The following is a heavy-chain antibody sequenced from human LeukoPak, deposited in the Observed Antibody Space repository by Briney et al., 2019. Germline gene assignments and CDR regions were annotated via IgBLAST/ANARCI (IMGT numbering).Heavy chain of an antibody. CDR3: ATVRHLVVVPAASPAHDAFDI. CDR1: GYTFINYY. V-gene: IGHV1-46*01. D-gene: IGHD2-2*01. J-gene: IGHJ3*02. CDR2: INPSGGSA. Sequence: ASVKVSCKASGYTFINYYMHWVRQAPGQGLEWMGIINPSGGSAYYAQKFQGRVTMTEDTSTDTAYMELSSLRSEDTAVYYCATVRHLVVVPAASPAHDAFDIWGQGTMVTVSS.